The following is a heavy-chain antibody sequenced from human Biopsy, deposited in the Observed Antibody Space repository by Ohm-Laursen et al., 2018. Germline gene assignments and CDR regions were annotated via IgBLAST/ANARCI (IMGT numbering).Heavy chain of an antibody. CDR1: GKTFSDYQ. CDR3: GNEVHGRDY. CDR2: INQAGTT. V-gene: IGHV4-34*08. J-gene: IGHJ4*02. D-gene: IGHD2-15*01. Sequence: SDTLSLTCAVFGKTFSDYQWSWIRQPPGKGLEWIGQINQAGTTNYNPSLKSRFSISADASKYEFSLWLTSVTAADTAVYLCGNEVHGRDYWGRGAQVTVSS.